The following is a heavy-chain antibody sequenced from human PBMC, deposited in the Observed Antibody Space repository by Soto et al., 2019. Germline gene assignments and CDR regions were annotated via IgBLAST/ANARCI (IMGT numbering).Heavy chain of an antibody. J-gene: IGHJ6*02. CDR1: GFSLSTSGVG. CDR3: ARYLYESSAYSPWDYGMDV. D-gene: IGHD3-22*01. CDR2: IYWDDDK. V-gene: IGHV2-5*02. Sequence: QITLKESGPTLMKPTQTLTLTCTLSGFSLSTSGVGVGWIRQTPEKALEWLALIYWDDDKRYSPSLKSRLTITKDTSKKQVVLTMTTMDPVDTATYYCARYLYESSAYSPWDYGMDVGGQGATVTVSS.